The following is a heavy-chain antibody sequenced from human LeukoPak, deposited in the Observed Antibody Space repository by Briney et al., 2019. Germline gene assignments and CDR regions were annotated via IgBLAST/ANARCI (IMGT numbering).Heavy chain of an antibody. Sequence: QPGGSLRLSCAASGFTFSSYAMHWVRQAPGKGLEWVAVISYDGSNKYYADSVKGRFTISRDNSKNTLYLQMNCLRAEDTAVYYCARDSLAAAYSFDYWGQGTLVTVSS. CDR1: GFTFSSYA. J-gene: IGHJ4*02. CDR2: ISYDGSNK. D-gene: IGHD6-13*01. CDR3: ARDSLAAAYSFDY. V-gene: IGHV3-30-3*01.